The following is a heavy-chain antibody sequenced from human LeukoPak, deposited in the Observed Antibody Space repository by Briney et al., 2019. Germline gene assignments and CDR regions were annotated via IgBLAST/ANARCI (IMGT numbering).Heavy chain of an antibody. CDR3: AEDQKLQPFHY. CDR2: MYSGGST. V-gene: IGHV3-66*01. J-gene: IGHJ4*02. D-gene: IGHD2-15*01. Sequence: GGSLRLSCAASGFTVSSNYMNWVRQAPGKGLEWASVMYSGGSTFYGDSVKGRFTISRDNSKNTLYLQMNRLRIEDTSVYYCAEDQKLQPFHYWGQGTLVTVSS. CDR1: GFTVSSNY.